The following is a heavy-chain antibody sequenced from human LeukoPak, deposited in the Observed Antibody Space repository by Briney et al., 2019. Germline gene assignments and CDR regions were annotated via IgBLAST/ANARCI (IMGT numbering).Heavy chain of an antibody. V-gene: IGHV3-15*01. CDR2: IKSETDGGTT. CDR1: GFTVSSNY. Sequence: SGGSLRLSCAASGFTVSSNYMNWVRKAPGKGLEWVGRIKSETDGGTTDYAAFVKGRFTISRDDSKNTLYLQMNSLKTEGTALYYCTTDQRGYSGYYFDYWGQGTPVTVSS. D-gene: IGHD5-12*01. CDR3: TTDQRGYSGYYFDY. J-gene: IGHJ4*02.